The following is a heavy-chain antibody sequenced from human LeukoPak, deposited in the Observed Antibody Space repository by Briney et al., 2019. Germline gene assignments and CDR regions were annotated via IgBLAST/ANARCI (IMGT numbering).Heavy chain of an antibody. CDR2: XXXDGTSQ. D-gene: IGHD4-17*01. Sequence: GLEWVXXXXXDGTSQYYADSVKGRFTISRDNSRNTMFLQMNSLRAEDTALYYCTKDKGYGDYYYYYGMDVWGQGTTVTVSS. J-gene: IGHJ6*02. V-gene: IGHV3-30*18. CDR3: TKDKGYGDYYYYYGMDV.